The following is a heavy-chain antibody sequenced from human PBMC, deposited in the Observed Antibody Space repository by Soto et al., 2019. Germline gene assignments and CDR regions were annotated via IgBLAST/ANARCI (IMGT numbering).Heavy chain of an antibody. CDR2: IGASGSST. D-gene: IGHD3-22*01. J-gene: IGHJ4*02. Sequence: EVQLLESGGGLVQPGGSLRLSCAASGFTFSTNALPWVRQAPGKGREWVSVIGASGSSTFHADSVKGRFTISRDNSKNTLFLQMNSLRAEDTAVYYCAKVVDYDSTGYYSHLDHWGQGTLVTVSS. V-gene: IGHV3-23*01. CDR3: AKVVDYDSTGYYSHLDH. CDR1: GFTFSTNA.